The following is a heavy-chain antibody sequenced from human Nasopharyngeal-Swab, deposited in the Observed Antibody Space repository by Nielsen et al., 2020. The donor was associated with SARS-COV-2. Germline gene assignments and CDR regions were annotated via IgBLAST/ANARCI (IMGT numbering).Heavy chain of an antibody. CDR1: GFTFNNYN. D-gene: IGHD3-3*01. V-gene: IGHV3-21*01. CDR2: ISSSSSYI. J-gene: IGHJ6*02. CDR3: ARDGLDYDFWSAYFMDV. Sequence: GGSRRLSCAASGFTFNNYNFNWVRQAPGKGLEGVSSISSSSSYIYYADSVKGRFTISRDNAKNSLYLQMNSLRAEDTAVYYCARDGLDYDFWSAYFMDVWGQGTTVTVSS.